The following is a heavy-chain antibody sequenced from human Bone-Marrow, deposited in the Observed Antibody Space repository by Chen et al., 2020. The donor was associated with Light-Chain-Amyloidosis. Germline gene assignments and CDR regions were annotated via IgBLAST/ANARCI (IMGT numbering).Heavy chain of an antibody. CDR1: GGSFSGYY. V-gene: IGHV4-34*01. J-gene: IGHJ4*02. CDR3: ARDSHGIAARPGALTY. D-gene: IGHD6-6*01. Sequence: QVQLQQWGAGLLKPSETLSLTCAVYGGSFSGYYWSWIRQPPGKGLEWIGEINHSGSTNYNPSLKSRVTISVDTSKNQFSLKLSSVTAADTAVYYCARDSHGIAARPGALTYWGQGTLVTVSS. CDR2: INHSGST.